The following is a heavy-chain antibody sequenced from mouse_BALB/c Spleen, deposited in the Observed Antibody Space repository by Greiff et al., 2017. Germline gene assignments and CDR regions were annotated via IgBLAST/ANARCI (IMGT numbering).Heavy chain of an antibody. D-gene: IGHD2-4*01. V-gene: IGHV2-6-5*01. CDR1: GFSLTDYG. Sequence: VQRVESGPGLVAPSQSLSITCTVSGFSLTDYGVSWIRQPPGKGLEWLGVIWGGGSTYYNSALKSRLSISKDNSKSQVFLKMNSLQTDDTAMYYCAKSLAMITTWYFDVWGAGTTVTVSS. CDR2: IWGGGST. CDR3: AKSLAMITTWYFDV. J-gene: IGHJ1*01.